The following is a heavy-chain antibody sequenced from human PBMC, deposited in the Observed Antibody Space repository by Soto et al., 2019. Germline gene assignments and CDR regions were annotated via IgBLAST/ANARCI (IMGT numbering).Heavy chain of an antibody. D-gene: IGHD6-19*01. J-gene: IGHJ4*02. CDR1: GYTFAGHG. CDR3: ARHGAAIWLGY. V-gene: IGHV5-10-1*01. Sequence: GESLKISCKTSGYTFAGHGISWVRQVPGKGLQWMGNIDPSDSYINYNPAFRGHVTFSVDKSNSTAYLHWRSLGPSDTAIYYCARHGAAIWLGYWGQGTLVTVSS. CDR2: IDPSDSYI.